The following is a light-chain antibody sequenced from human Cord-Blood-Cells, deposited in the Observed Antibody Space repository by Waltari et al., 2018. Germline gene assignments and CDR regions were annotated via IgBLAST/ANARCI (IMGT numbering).Light chain of an antibody. CDR3: QEYDNLPLT. J-gene: IGKJ4*01. Sequence: DIQMTQSPSSLSASVGDRVTITCQASQDISTYLNWYQQKPGKAPKLLVYDASNLETGVQSRLSRSVSRISCSYTISSLLPEAIAPCYVQEYDNLPLTCGGGIKVEIK. V-gene: IGKV1-33*01. CDR2: DAS. CDR1: QDISTY.